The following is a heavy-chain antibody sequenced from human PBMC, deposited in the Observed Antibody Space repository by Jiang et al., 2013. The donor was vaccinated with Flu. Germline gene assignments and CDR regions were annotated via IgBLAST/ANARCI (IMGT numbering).Heavy chain of an antibody. D-gene: IGHD2-2*01. Sequence: RLLKPSETLSLTCTVSGGSISSSSYYWGWIRQPPGKGLEWIGSIYYSGSTYYNPSLKSRVTVSVDTSKNQFSLKLSSVTAADTAVYYCARMGVQLPHQFWYYFDYWGQGTLVTVSS. CDR2: IYYSGST. V-gene: IGHV4-39*01. CDR1: GGSISSSSYY. J-gene: IGHJ4*02. CDR3: ARMGVQLPHQFWYYFDY.